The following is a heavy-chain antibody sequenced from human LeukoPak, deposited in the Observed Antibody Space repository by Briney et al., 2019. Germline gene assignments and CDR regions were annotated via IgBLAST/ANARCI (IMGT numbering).Heavy chain of an antibody. CDR3: AREVVGTYYDFWSGYYSPNAFDY. D-gene: IGHD3-3*01. CDR1: GFTFSSYA. CDR2: ISYDGSNK. V-gene: IGHV3-30*01. Sequence: PGGSLRLSCATSGFTFSSYAMHWVRQAPGKGLEWVAVISYDGSNKYYADSVKGRFTISRDNSKNTLYLQMNSLRAEDTAVYYCAREVVGTYYDFWSGYYSPNAFDYWGQGTLVTVSS. J-gene: IGHJ4*02.